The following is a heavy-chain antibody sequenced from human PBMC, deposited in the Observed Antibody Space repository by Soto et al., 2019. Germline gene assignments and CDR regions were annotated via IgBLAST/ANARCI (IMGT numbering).Heavy chain of an antibody. V-gene: IGHV4-59*01. Sequence: PSETLSLTCTVSGGSISSYYWGWIRQPPGKGLEWIAYIYYSGSTNSNPSLYSRVTLSVDTSKNQFSLKLTSMTAADTAVYYCARLDCVTTTCQFDYWGQGTLVTVSS. D-gene: IGHD1-1*01. CDR3: ARLDCVTTTCQFDY. J-gene: IGHJ4*02. CDR2: IYYSGST. CDR1: GGSISSYY.